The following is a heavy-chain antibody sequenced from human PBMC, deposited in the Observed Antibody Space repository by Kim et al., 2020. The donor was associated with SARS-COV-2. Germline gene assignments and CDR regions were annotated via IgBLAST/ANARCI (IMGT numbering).Heavy chain of an antibody. CDR1: GGTFSSYA. Sequence: SVKVSCKASGGTFSSYAISWVRQAPGQGLEWMGGIIPIFGTANYAQKFQGRVTITADESTSTAYMELSSLRSEDTAVYYCASHSLYYYGSGNWFDPWGQGTLVTVSS. CDR3: ASHSLYYYGSGNWFDP. J-gene: IGHJ5*02. CDR2: IIPIFGTA. V-gene: IGHV1-69*13. D-gene: IGHD3-10*01.